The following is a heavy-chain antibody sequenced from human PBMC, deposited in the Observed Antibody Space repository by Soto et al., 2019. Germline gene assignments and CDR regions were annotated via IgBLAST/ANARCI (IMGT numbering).Heavy chain of an antibody. CDR1: GFTFSSYS. D-gene: IGHD3-3*01. J-gene: IGHJ5*02. V-gene: IGHV3-21*01. CDR2: ISSSSSYI. Sequence: EVQLVESGGGLVKPGGSLRLSCAASGFTFSSYSMNWVRQAPGKGLEWVSSISSSSSYIYYADSVKGRFTISRDNAKNSLYRQMNSLRAEDTAVYYCASWGLGWLPPWGQGTLVTVSS. CDR3: ASWGLGWLPP.